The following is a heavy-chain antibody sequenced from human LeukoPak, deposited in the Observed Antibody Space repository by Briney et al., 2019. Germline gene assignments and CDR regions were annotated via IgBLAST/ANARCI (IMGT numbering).Heavy chain of an antibody. J-gene: IGHJ4*02. CDR3: ARGGAYGDYVGY. CDR2: IYHSGST. D-gene: IGHD4-17*01. Sequence: TSQTLSLTCAVSGGSISSGGYSWSWIRQPPGKGLEWIGYIYHSGSTYYNPSLKSRVTISVDRSKNQFSLKLSSVTAADTAVYYCARGGAYGDYVGYWGQGTLVTVSS. CDR1: GGSISSGGYS. V-gene: IGHV4-30-2*01.